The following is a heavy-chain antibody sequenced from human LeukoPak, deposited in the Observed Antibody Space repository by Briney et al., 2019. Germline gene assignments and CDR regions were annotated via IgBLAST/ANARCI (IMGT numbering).Heavy chain of an antibody. CDR1: GDSISSSQW. CDR2: IYHSGST. D-gene: IGHD3-10*01. V-gene: IGHV4-4*02. J-gene: IGHJ4*02. CDR3: ARGFMEVDY. Sequence: SSETLSLTCAVSGDSISSSQWWSWVRQPPGKGLEWIGEIYHSGSTNYNPSLKSRVTISVDTSKNQFSLKLSSVTAADTAVYYCARGFMEVDYWGQGTLVTVSS.